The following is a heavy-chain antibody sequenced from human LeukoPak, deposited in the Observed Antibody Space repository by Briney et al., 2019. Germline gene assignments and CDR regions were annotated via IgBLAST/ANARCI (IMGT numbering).Heavy chain of an antibody. J-gene: IGHJ4*02. CDR2: INPNSGGT. V-gene: IGHV1-2*02. D-gene: IGHD6-19*01. CDR1: GYTFTGYY. CDR3: ARGGWADSSGWYGELYYFDY. Sequence: GASVKVSCKASGYTFTGYYMHWVRQAPGQGLEWMGWINPNSGGTNYAQKFQGRVTMTRDTSISTAYMELSRLRSDDTAVYYCARGGWADSSGWYGELYYFDYWGQGTLVTVSS.